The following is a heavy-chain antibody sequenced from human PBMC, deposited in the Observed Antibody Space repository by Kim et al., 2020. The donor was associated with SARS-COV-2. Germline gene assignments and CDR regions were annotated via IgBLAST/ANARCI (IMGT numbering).Heavy chain of an antibody. CDR1: GFTFTSYG. D-gene: IGHD1-1*01. CDR3: AKESGTYYYYYGMDV. CDR2: ISYDGDNK. V-gene: IGHV3-30*18. J-gene: IGHJ6*02. Sequence: GGSLRLSCAASGFTFTSYGIHWVRQAPGRGLEWVAIISYDGDNKYYADSVKGRFTISRDNSKNTVYLQMNSLRAEDTAVYYCAKESGTYYYYYGMDVWG.